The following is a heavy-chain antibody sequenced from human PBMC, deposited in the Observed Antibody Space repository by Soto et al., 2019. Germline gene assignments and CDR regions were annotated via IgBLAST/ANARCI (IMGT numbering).Heavy chain of an antibody. CDR1: GGTFSSYT. J-gene: IGHJ4*02. D-gene: IGHD6-19*01. Sequence: QVQLVQSGAEVKKPGSSVKVSCKASGGTFSSYTISWVRQAPGQGLEWMGRIIPILGIVNYAQKFQGRVTITADKSTSTAYMELSSLRSEDTAVYYCARCIGYSSGWYDYWGQGTLVTVSS. CDR2: IIPILGIV. CDR3: ARCIGYSSGWYDY. V-gene: IGHV1-69*02.